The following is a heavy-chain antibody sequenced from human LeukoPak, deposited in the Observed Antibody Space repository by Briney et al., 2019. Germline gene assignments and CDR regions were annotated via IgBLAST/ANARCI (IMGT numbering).Heavy chain of an antibody. CDR3: ARDEYCSGGSCYSLDY. V-gene: IGHV1-69*13. Sequence: WASVKVSCKASGGTFSSYAFSWVRQAPGQGLEWMGGIIPIFGTANYAQKFQGRVTITADESTSTAYMELSSLRSEDTAVYYCARDEYCSGGSCYSLDYWGQGTLVTVSS. D-gene: IGHD2-15*01. J-gene: IGHJ4*02. CDR1: GGTFSSYA. CDR2: IIPIFGTA.